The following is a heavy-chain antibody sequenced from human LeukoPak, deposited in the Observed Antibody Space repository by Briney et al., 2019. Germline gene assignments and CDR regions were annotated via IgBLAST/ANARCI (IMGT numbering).Heavy chain of an antibody. D-gene: IGHD6-19*01. V-gene: IGHV1-69*13. CDR2: IIPIFGTA. CDR3: ARAPIAVAGTNYYYYMDV. Sequence: ASVKVSCKASGYTFTSYGISWVRQAPGQGLEWMGGIIPIFGTANYAQKFQGRVTITADESTSTAYMELSSLRSEDTAVYYCARAPIAVAGTNYYYYMDVWGKGTTVTISS. CDR1: GYTFTSYG. J-gene: IGHJ6*03.